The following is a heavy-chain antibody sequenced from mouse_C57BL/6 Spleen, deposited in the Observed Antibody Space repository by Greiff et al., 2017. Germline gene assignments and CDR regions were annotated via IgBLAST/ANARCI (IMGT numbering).Heavy chain of an antibody. V-gene: IGHV1-22*01. J-gene: IGHJ2*01. CDR3: ARDGEYYFDY. CDR1: GSPFLDST. CDR2: INPNNGGT. Sequence: EVQLQQSGPELVKPGASVKMSSKAPGSPFLDSTMHWVKQSQGKSLEWIGYINPNNGGTSYNQKFKGKATLTVNKSSSTAYMELRSLTSEDSAVYYCARDGEYYFDYWGQGTTLTVSS.